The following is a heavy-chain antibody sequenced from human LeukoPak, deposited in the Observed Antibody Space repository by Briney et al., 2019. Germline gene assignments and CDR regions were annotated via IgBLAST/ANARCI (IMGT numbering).Heavy chain of an antibody. D-gene: IGHD5-18*01. V-gene: IGHV1-46*01. CDR3: ARETAMVTNYYTYYGMDV. Sequence: GASVKVSSKTAAYTFTTYYMHWVRHAPGQGLEWMGIINPSGALTTYAQESQRTLTMTRDTSTSTAYMEPSSLRSEYTAVYYCARETAMVTNYYTYYGMDVWGQGTTVTVSS. J-gene: IGHJ6*02. CDR2: INPSGALT. CDR1: AYTFTTYY.